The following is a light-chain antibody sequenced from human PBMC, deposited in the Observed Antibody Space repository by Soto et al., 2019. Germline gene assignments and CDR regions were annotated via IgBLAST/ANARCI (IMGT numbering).Light chain of an antibody. CDR3: QQRSNWTALT. CDR1: QSVGSS. CDR2: DAS. V-gene: IGKV3-11*01. Sequence: EIVLTQSPATLSLSPGERATLSCRASQSVGSSLAWYQQKPGQAPRLLIYDASNRATGIPARFSGSGSGTDFTLTISSLEPEDFAVYYCQQRSNWTALTFGGGTKVEIK. J-gene: IGKJ4*01.